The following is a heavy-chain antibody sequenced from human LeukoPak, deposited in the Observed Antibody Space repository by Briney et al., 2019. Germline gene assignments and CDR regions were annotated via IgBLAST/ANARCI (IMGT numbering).Heavy chain of an antibody. CDR1: GFTFSSYA. CDR2: ISGSGGST. V-gene: IGHV3-23*01. CDR3: AKMGTVVPAAISDY. D-gene: IGHD2-2*01. Sequence: TGGSLRLSCAASGFTFSSYAMSWVRQAPGKGLEWVSAISGSGGSTYYADSVKGRFTISRDNSKNTLYLQIDSLRAEDTAVYYCAKMGTVVPAAISDYWGQGTLVTVSS. J-gene: IGHJ4*02.